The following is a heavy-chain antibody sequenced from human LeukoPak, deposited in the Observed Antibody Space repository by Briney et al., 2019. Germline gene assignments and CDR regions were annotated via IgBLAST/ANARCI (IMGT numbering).Heavy chain of an antibody. CDR3: AREAITAAAGIL. CDR2: ITSSSSYI. J-gene: IGHJ4*02. CDR1: GFTFRSYS. V-gene: IGHV3-21*01. D-gene: IGHD6-13*01. Sequence: GGSLRLSCAASGFTFRSYSMNCVRHPPGEGLEWVSSITSSSSYIYYADSVKGRFTISRDKTQNSLYLEMNTRRAEDTAVYYCAREAITAAAGILWGQGTLVTVSS.